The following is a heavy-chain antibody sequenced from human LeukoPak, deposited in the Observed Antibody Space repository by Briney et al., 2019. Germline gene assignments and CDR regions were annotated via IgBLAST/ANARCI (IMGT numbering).Heavy chain of an antibody. CDR3: ARDRRVGWYYGSGGFDY. D-gene: IGHD3-10*01. CDR2: IIPIFGTA. CDR1: GYTFTSYA. V-gene: IGHV1-69*13. Sequence: ASVKVSCKASGYTFTSYAISWVRQAPGQGLEWMGGIIPIFGTANYAQKFQGRVTITADESTSTAYMELSSLRSEDTAVYYCARDRRVGWYYGSGGFDYWGQGTLVTVSS. J-gene: IGHJ4*02.